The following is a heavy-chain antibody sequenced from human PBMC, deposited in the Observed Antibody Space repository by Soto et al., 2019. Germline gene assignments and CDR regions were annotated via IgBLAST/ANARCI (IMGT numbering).Heavy chain of an antibody. CDR1: GFRFSDYY. CDR2: IRSSDNTR. CDR3: ARGNALYDY. J-gene: IGHJ4*02. Sequence: GGSLRLSCAASGFRFSDYYMSWIRQAPGKGLEWVSYIRSSDNTRYYADSVKGRFTISRDNAKNSLYLQMNGLRAEDTAVYYCARGNALYDYWGQGILVTVSS. V-gene: IGHV3-11*01. D-gene: IGHD2-2*01.